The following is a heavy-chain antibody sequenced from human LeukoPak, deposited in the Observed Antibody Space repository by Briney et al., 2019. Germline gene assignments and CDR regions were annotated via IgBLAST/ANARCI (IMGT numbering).Heavy chain of an antibody. J-gene: IGHJ4*02. CDR3: ARGRTTYDYVWGSYRPPDY. D-gene: IGHD3-16*02. V-gene: IGHV4-34*01. Sequence: PSETLSLTCAVYGGSFGGYYWNWIRQPPGKGLEWIGEVNHRGSTNYNPSLKSRVSISVDTSKNQFSLKLSSVTAADTAVYYCARGRTTYDYVWGSYRPPDYWGQGTLVTVSS. CDR2: VNHRGST. CDR1: GGSFGGYY.